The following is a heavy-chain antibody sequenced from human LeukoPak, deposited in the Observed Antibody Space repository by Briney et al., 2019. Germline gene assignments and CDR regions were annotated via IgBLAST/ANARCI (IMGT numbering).Heavy chain of an antibody. V-gene: IGHV3-23*01. CDR1: RFTFSSYA. D-gene: IGHD2-2*01. CDR2: ISGSGGST. CDR3: AKGYCSSTSCCRSWSSLDY. J-gene: IGHJ4*02. Sequence: GGSLRLSCSACRFTFSSYAMSWVRQAPGKGLEWVSAISGSGGSTYYADSVKGRFTISRDNSKNTLYLQMNSLRAEDTAVYYCAKGYCSSTSCCRSWSSLDYWGKGTLVSVSS.